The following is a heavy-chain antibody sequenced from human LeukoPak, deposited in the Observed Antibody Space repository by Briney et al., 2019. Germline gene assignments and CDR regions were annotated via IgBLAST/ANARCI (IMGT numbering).Heavy chain of an antibody. V-gene: IGHV1-8*01. D-gene: IGHD5-18*01. J-gene: IGHJ6*03. CDR3: ARTEESGYSYRYFGYYYYMDV. CDR1: GYTFTSYD. CDR2: MNPNSGNT. Sequence: ASVKVSCKASGYTFTSYDINWVRQATGQGLEWMGWMNPNSGNTGYAQKFQGRVTMTRNTSISTAYMELSSLRSEDTAVYYCARTEESGYSYRYFGYYYYMDVWGKGTTVTVSS.